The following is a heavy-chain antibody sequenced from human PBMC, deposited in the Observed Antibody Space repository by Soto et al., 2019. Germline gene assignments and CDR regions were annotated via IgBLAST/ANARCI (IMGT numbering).Heavy chain of an antibody. D-gene: IGHD2-8*01. J-gene: IGHJ6*02. CDR1: GFTFSSYA. CDR3: AKTRGAMIYAISVYGMDV. CDR2: ISGSANST. Sequence: GGSLRLSCAASGFTFSSYAMNWVRQAPGKGLEWVSFISGSANSTYYVDSVKGRFTISRDNSKNMLYLQINSLRAEDTAVYYCAKTRGAMIYAISVYGMDVWGQGTTVTVSS. V-gene: IGHV3-23*01.